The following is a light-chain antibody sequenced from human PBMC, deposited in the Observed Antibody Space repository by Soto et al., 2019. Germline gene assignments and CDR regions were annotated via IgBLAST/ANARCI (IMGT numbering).Light chain of an antibody. CDR1: QSIGRF. CDR3: QQCYMGWT. J-gene: IGKJ1*01. V-gene: IGKV1-5*01. CDR2: DAS. Sequence: DIQMTQSPSTLSASVGDRVTITCRASQSIGRFLAWYQHQPGKAPKLLIYDASTLESGVPSRFSGTVSGTEFTFSITSLQPEDFGTYYCQQCYMGWTFGQGTKVDFK.